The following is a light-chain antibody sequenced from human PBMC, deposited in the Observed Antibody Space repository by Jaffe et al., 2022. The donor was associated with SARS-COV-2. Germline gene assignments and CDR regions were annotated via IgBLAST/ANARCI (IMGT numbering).Light chain of an antibody. J-gene: IGLJ2*01. V-gene: IGLV1-44*01. CDR1: SSNIGRNT. CDR2: SNN. CDR3: ATWDDRLNGVV. Sequence: QSVLTQPPSASGTPGQRVTISCSGSSSNIGRNTVHWYQQLPGTAPKLLIYSNNLRPSGVPDRFSGSKSGTSASLAISGLQSEDEADYYCATWDDRLNGVVFGGGTRLTVL.